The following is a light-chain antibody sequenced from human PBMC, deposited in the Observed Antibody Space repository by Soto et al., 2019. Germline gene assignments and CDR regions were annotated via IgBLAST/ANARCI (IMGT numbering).Light chain of an antibody. CDR1: QDIKNY. Sequence: VISMTQSPSLLSASTGDRVTISCRMSQDIKNYLAWYQQRPGKAPALLIYSASTLQNGVPSRFSGSWSGTDFTLTISRLQSEDFATYYCQQYNSYSFTFGPGTKVDIK. V-gene: IGKV1D-8*01. J-gene: IGKJ3*01. CDR2: SAS. CDR3: QQYNSYSFT.